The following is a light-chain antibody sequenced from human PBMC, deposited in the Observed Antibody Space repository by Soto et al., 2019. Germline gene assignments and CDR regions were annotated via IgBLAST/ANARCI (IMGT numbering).Light chain of an antibody. Sequence: QSALTQPASVSGSPGQSITISCTGTSSDVGRYNYVSWCQQHPGKAPKLIIYDVSNRPSGVSNRFSGSKSGNTASLTISGLQAEDEADYYCSSYTSSSTEVFGGGTKLTVL. CDR1: SSDVGRYNY. CDR3: SSYTSSSTEV. CDR2: DVS. J-gene: IGLJ2*01. V-gene: IGLV2-14*01.